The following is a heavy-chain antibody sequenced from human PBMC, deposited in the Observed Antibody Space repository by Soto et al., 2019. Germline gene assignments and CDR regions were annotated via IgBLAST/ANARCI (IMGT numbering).Heavy chain of an antibody. D-gene: IGHD5-12*01. CDR3: ARLSGYASQYHYGIDF. V-gene: IGHV5-51*01. CDR2: IYPGDSDT. J-gene: IGHJ6*02. CDR1: GYSFSNNW. Sequence: GESLKISCKGSGYSFSNNWIGWVRQMPGKGLEWMGIIYPGDSDTRYTPSFQGQVTFSADRSISTAYLQWTSLKASDTAIYYCARLSGYASQYHYGIDFWGQGTTVTVSS.